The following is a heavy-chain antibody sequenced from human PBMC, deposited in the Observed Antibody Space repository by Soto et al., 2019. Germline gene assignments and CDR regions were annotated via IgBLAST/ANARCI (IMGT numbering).Heavy chain of an antibody. Sequence: SGPTLVNPTQTLTLTCTFSGLSLSTTGVGVGWIRQPPGKALEWLALIYWDDDKRYSPSLKNRLTITKDTSKNQVVLTMTNMDPVDTATYYCVQSRCGGDCLQSYSSHSYYGLDVWGQGTTVTVS. CDR3: VQSRCGGDCLQSYSSHSYYGLDV. D-gene: IGHD2-21*02. CDR2: IYWDDDK. J-gene: IGHJ6*02. V-gene: IGHV2-5*02. CDR1: GLSLSTTGVG.